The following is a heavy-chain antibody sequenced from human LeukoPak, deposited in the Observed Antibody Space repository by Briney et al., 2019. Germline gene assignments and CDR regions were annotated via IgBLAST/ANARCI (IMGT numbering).Heavy chain of an antibody. CDR3: ARVMVVAATMYYFDY. Sequence: ASVKVSCKASGYTFTGYYMHWVRQAPGQGLEWMGWINPNSGGTNYAQKFQGRVTMTRDTSISTAYMELSRLRSDDTAVYYCARVMVVAATMYYFDYWGQGTLVTVSS. CDR1: GYTFTGYY. D-gene: IGHD2-15*01. J-gene: IGHJ4*02. V-gene: IGHV1-2*02. CDR2: INPNSGGT.